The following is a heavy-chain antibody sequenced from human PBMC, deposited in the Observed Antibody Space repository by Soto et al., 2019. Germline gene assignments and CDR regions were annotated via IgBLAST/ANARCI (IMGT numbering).Heavy chain of an antibody. CDR2: ISGSGGST. Sequence: RLSCAASGFTFSSYAMSWVRQAPGKGLEWVSAISGSGGSTYYADSVKGRFTISRDNSKNTLYLQMNSLRAEDTAVYYCAKAPRGVVPADYRNYYGMDVWGQGTTVTVSS. CDR1: GFTFSSYA. V-gene: IGHV3-23*01. D-gene: IGHD2-2*01. CDR3: AKAPRGVVPADYRNYYGMDV. J-gene: IGHJ6*02.